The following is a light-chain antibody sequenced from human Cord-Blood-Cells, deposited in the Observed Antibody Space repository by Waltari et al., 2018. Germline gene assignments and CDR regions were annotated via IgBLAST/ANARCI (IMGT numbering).Light chain of an antibody. Sequence: QSALTQPASVSVSPGQSITISCTGTSSDVGGYNYVSWYQQHPGKAPQLMIYDVSNRPSGLSNRFSGSKAGSTASLTISGLQAEDETDYYCSSYTSSSTVVFGGGTRLTVL. J-gene: IGLJ2*01. CDR3: SSYTSSSTVV. CDR2: DVS. V-gene: IGLV2-14*01. CDR1: SSDVGGYNY.